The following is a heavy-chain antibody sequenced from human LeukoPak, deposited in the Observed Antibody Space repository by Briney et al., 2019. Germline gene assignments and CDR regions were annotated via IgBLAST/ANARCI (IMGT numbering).Heavy chain of an antibody. V-gene: IGHV3-74*01. CDR2: INPDDGST. CDR1: GFTFRKYW. Sequence: GGSLRLSCTASGFTFRKYWLHWVRQAPGKGLVWVSRINPDDGSTSYADSVKGRFTISRDNSKNTLYLQMSSLRADDTAVYYCAQLLDDNPIRWYFALWGRGTLVTVSS. CDR3: AQLLDDNPIRWYFAL. D-gene: IGHD1-14*01. J-gene: IGHJ2*01.